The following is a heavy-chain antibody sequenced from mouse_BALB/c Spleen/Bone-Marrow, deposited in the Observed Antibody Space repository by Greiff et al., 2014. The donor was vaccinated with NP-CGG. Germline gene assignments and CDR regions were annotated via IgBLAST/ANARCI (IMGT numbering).Heavy chain of an antibody. V-gene: IGHV1S81*02. CDR2: INPSNGGT. CDR3: TRTHYYGSRYYYAMDY. J-gene: IGHJ4*01. CDR1: GYTFTSYY. D-gene: IGHD1-1*01. Sequence: QVQLQQSGAGLVKPGASVKLSCKASGYTFTSYYMYWVKQRPGQGLEWIGGINPSNGGTNFNEKFKSKATLTVDKSSSTAYMQLSSLTSEDSAVYYCTRTHYYGSRYYYAMDYWGQGTSVTVSS.